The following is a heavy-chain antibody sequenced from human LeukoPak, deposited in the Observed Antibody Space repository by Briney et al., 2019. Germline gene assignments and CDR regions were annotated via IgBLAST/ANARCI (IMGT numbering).Heavy chain of an antibody. Sequence: GGSLRLSCAASGFTFSSYSMNWVRQAPGKGLEWVSSISSSSSSIYYADSVKGRFTISRDNAKNSLYLQMNSLRAEDTAVYYCARTGDGYSSFSYYYYMDVWGKGTTVSVSS. CDR3: ARTGDGYSSFSYYYYMDV. CDR1: GFTFSSYS. V-gene: IGHV3-21*01. D-gene: IGHD5-24*01. CDR2: ISSSSSSI. J-gene: IGHJ6*03.